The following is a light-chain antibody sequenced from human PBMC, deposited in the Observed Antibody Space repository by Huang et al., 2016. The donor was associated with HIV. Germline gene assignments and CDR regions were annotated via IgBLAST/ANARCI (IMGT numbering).Light chain of an antibody. CDR2: GAS. CDR1: QSVSSTY. CDR3: QQYDSSPWT. J-gene: IGKJ1*01. V-gene: IGKV3-20*01. Sequence: EIVLTQSPGTLSLSPGERATLSCRASQSVSSTYLAWSQQKPGQAPRLLFYGASSRATGIPDRFSGSGSGTDFTLTISRLEPEDLAVYYCQQYDSSPWTFGQGTKVEIK.